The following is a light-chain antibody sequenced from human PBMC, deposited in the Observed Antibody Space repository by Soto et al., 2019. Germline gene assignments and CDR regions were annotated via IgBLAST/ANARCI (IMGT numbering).Light chain of an antibody. Sequence: DIVMTQSPLSLPVTPGEPASISCRSSQSLLHGNGYNYLDWYLQKPGQSPQLLIYLGSYRASGVPDRFSGSGSGTDFTLKISSVEAEDVGVYYCMQALQTSFTFGPGTKVDIK. J-gene: IGKJ3*01. CDR3: MQALQTSFT. CDR2: LGS. V-gene: IGKV2-28*01. CDR1: QSLLHGNGYNY.